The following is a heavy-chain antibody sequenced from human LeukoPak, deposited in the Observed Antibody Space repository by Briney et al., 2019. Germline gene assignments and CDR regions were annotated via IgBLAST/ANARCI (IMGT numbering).Heavy chain of an antibody. J-gene: IGHJ4*02. D-gene: IGHD2-21*02. CDR3: ASGDGVHFDY. Sequence: SETLSLTCTVSGGSISSSSYYWGWIRQPPGKGREWIGSIYYSGSTYYNPSLKSRVTISVDTSKNQFSLKLSSVTAADTAVYYCASGDGVHFDYWGQGTLVTVSS. CDR1: GGSISSSSYY. V-gene: IGHV4-39*01. CDR2: IYYSGST.